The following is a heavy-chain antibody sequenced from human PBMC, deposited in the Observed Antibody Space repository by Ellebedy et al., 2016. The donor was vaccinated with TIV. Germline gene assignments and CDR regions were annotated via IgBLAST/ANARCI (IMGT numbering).Heavy chain of an antibody. Sequence: GGSLRLXXVASGLTFNTSWMNWVRQAPGKGLEWVGYVHPDGNERSYGASVKGRFTISRDNTKNSLYLQMNSLRTEDTAVYYCARVGFCSGGGCYWLGDYSYMRVWGEGTTVTVSS. CDR1: GLTFNTSW. CDR2: VHPDGNER. V-gene: IGHV3-7*01. D-gene: IGHD2-15*01. J-gene: IGHJ6*03. CDR3: ARVGFCSGGGCYWLGDYSYMRV.